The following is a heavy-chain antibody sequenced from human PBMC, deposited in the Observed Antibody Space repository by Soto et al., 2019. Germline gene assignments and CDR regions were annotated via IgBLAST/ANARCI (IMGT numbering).Heavy chain of an antibody. J-gene: IGHJ4*02. CDR1: GFTFSSYG. V-gene: IGHV3-30*03. CDR3: ATEHGPVSSGYYFELSDY. Sequence: LSLTCAASGFTFSSYGMHWVRQAPGKGLEWVAVISYDGSNKYYADSVKGRFTISRDNSKNTLYLQMNSLRAEDTAVYYCATEHGPVSSGYYFELSDYWGQGTLVTVSS. D-gene: IGHD3-22*01. CDR2: ISYDGSNK.